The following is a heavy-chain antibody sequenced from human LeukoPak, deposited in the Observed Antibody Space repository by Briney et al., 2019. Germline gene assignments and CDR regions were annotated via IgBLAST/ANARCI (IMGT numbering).Heavy chain of an antibody. CDR3: ARGGSSWEVYFDY. D-gene: IGHD6-13*01. CDR2: ISWDGGST. V-gene: IGHV3-43D*03. CDR1: GFTFDDYA. Sequence: GGSLRLSCAASGFTFDDYAMHWVRQAPGKGLEWVSLISWDGGSTYYADSVKGRFTISRDNSKNSLYLQMNSLRAEDSALYYCARGGSSWEVYFDYWGQGTLVTVSS. J-gene: IGHJ4*02.